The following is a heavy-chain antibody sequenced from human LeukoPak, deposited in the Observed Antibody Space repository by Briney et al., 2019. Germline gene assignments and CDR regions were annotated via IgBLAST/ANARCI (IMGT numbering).Heavy chain of an antibody. V-gene: IGHV4-4*02. J-gene: IGHJ4*02. D-gene: IGHD6-13*01. CDR3: VRGPYSSRYDY. Sequence: PSETLSLTCAVSGGSISSSNWWSWVRQPPGKGLEWIGEIYHSGSTNYNPSLKSRVTISVDTSKNQFSLRLNSVTTADTALYYCVRGPYSSRYDYWGQGTLVTVPS. CDR1: GGSISSSNW. CDR2: IYHSGST.